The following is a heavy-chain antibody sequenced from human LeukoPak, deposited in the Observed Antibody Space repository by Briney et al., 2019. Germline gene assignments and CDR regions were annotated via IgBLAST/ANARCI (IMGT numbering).Heavy chain of an antibody. CDR2: IYYSGST. Sequence: SETLSLTCTVSGGSISSGDYYWSWIRQPPGKGLEWIGYIYYSGSTYYNPSLKSRVTISVDTSKNQFSLKLSSVTAANTAVYYCARVYSTGDLPSAPGSDAFGIWGQGTMVTVSS. D-gene: IGHD7-27*01. J-gene: IGHJ3*02. CDR3: ARVYSTGDLPSAPGSDAFGI. CDR1: GGSISSGDYY. V-gene: IGHV4-30-4*01.